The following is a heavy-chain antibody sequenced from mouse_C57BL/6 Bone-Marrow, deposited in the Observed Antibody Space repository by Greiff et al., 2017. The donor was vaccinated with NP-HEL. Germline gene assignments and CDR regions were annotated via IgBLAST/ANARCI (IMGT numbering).Heavy chain of an antibody. CDR1: GYTFTSYW. Sequence: VQRVESGAELVRPGTSVKLSCKASGYTFTSYWMHWVKQRPGQGLEWNGVVDPSDSYTKYNQKFKGKATLTVDTPPSTAYMQLSSLTSEDSAVYYGASPLLRYAMDYWGQGTSVTVSS. CDR2: VDPSDSYT. CDR3: ASPLLRYAMDY. D-gene: IGHD1-2*01. J-gene: IGHJ4*01. V-gene: IGHV1-59*01.